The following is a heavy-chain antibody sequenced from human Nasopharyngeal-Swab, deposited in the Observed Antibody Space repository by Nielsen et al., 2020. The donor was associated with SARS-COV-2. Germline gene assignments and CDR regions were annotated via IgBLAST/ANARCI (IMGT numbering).Heavy chain of an antibody. CDR3: ASLKVGITIFGVVTDRLLDY. CDR2: IYYSGST. J-gene: IGHJ4*02. V-gene: IGHV4-38-2*01. Sequence: WIRQPPGKGLEWIGSIYYSGSTYYNPSLKSRVTISVDTSKNQFSLKLNSVTAADTAVYYCASLKVGITIFGVVTDRLLDYWGQGTLVTVSS. D-gene: IGHD3-3*01.